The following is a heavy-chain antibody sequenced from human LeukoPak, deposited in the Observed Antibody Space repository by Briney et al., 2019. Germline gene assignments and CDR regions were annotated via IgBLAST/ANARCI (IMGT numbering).Heavy chain of an antibody. Sequence: GGSRRLSCTASGFTFSSYAMRWVRQAPGKGLEWVSGVTKSGGGTEPADSVKGRVSISRDNSKNTLYLQMNSLRAEDTDLYHCAKLSRIGNVDYWGQGTLVTVSS. CDR1: GFTFSSYA. V-gene: IGHV3-23*01. D-gene: IGHD3-3*02. J-gene: IGHJ4*02. CDR3: AKLSRIGNVDY. CDR2: VTKSGGGT.